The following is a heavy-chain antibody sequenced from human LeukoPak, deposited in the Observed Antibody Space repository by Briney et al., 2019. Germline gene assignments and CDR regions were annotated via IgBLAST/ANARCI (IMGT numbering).Heavy chain of an antibody. CDR1: GGTFSSYA. J-gene: IGHJ4*02. D-gene: IGHD2-2*01. Sequence: GASVKVSCKASGGTFSSYAISWVRQAPGQGLEWMGGIIPIFGTANYAQKFQGRVTITADESTSTAYMELSSLRSEDTAVYYCARGTPIVVVPAVRWIFDYWGQGTLVTVSS. CDR3: ARGTPIVVVPAVRWIFDY. V-gene: IGHV1-69*13. CDR2: IIPIFGTA.